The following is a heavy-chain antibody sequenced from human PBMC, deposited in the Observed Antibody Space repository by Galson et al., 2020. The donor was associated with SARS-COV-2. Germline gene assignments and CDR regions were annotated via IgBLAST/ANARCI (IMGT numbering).Heavy chain of an antibody. Sequence: TGGSLRLSCAASGFSFPAWSMHWVRQAPGKGLEWVSSISSNSRYIYYADSVKGRLTISRDNAKNSLYLQMDSLRAEDTAVYYCARDKGGYTLIYVYGMDVWGQGTPVTVSS. CDR3: ARDKGGYTLIYVYGMDV. CDR1: GFSFPAWS. V-gene: IGHV3-21*01. D-gene: IGHD3-16*01. CDR2: ISSNSRYI. J-gene: IGHJ6*02.